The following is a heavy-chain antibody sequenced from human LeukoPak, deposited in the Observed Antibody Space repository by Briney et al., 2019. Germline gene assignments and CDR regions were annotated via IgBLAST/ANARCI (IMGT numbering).Heavy chain of an antibody. J-gene: IGHJ4*02. CDR3: DIDGYEQFAF. CDR1: GYLITKLP. D-gene: IGHD6-13*01. V-gene: IGHV1-24*01. Sequence: ASVKISSKISGYLITKLPMHWGRQAPRKELEYRGGFDPHDGETIYAEKFQDRVTMTVDTSTITAFMELTSLRSDDTAFYYCDIDGYEQFAFWGQGTLVTVSS. CDR2: FDPHDGET.